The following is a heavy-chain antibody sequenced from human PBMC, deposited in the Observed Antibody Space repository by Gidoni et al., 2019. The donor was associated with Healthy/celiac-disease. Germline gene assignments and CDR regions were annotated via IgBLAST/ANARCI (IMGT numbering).Heavy chain of an antibody. V-gene: IGHV3-64D*08. CDR1: GSPFSRYA. J-gene: IGHJ6*02. Sequence: EVQLVESGGGLVQPGGSLRLSCSASGSPFSRYAMHWVRQAPGKGLEYVSAISSNGGSTYYADSVKGRFTISRDNSKNTLYLQMSSLRAEDTAVYYCVKDLKVTIFGVVIDGMDVWGQGTTVTVSS. CDR3: VKDLKVTIFGVVIDGMDV. D-gene: IGHD3-3*01. CDR2: ISSNGGST.